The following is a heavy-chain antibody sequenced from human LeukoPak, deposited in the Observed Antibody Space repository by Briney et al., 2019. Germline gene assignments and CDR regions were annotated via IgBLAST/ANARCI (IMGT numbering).Heavy chain of an antibody. CDR1: EFTFSSYE. CDR2: ISSSSSYI. J-gene: IGHJ3*02. D-gene: IGHD6-19*01. Sequence: GGSLRLSCAASEFTFSSYEMNWVRQAPGKGLEWVSSISSSSSYIYYADSVKGRFTISRDNAKNSLYLQMNSLRAEDTAVYYCARDLAVAGTSAFDIWGQVTMVTVSS. V-gene: IGHV3-21*01. CDR3: ARDLAVAGTSAFDI.